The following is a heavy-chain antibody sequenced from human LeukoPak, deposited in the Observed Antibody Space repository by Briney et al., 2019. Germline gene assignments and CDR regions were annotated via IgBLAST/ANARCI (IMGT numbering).Heavy chain of an antibody. V-gene: IGHV3-15*01. J-gene: IGHJ3*02. CDR2: IKSKADGGTT. CDR1: GFTFINAW. D-gene: IGHD1-26*01. Sequence: GGSLRLSCAASGFTFINAWMSWVRQAPGKGLEWVGRIKSKADGGTTDYAAPVKGRFTISRDNSKNTLQMSSLKTEDTAVYYCTTEYEGSGSAFDIWGQGTMVTVS. CDR3: TTEYEGSGSAFDI.